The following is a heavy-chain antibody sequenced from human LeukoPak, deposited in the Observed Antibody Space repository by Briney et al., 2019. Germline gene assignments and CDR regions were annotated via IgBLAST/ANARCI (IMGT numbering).Heavy chain of an antibody. CDR1: GGTFSSYA. CDR2: IIPILGIA. CDR3: ARDGPSHFLSSSAIDYYYYYGMDV. D-gene: IGHD2-2*02. Sequence: GASVKVSCKASGGTFSSYAISWVRQAPGQGLEWMGRIIPILGIANYAQKFQGRVTITADKSTSTAYMELSSLRSGDTAVYYCARDGPSHFLSSSAIDYYYYYGMDVWGQGTTVTVSS. V-gene: IGHV1-69*04. J-gene: IGHJ6*02.